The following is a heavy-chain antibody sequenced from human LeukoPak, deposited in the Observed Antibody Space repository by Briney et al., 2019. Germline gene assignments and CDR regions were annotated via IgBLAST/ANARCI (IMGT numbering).Heavy chain of an antibody. V-gene: IGHV4-59*01. CDR1: GGSISSYY. CDR2: IYYSGST. CDR3: ARLWGANVWFGESQGFFDY. D-gene: IGHD3-10*01. J-gene: IGHJ4*02. Sequence: SETLSLTCTVSGGSISSYYWNWIRQPPGKGLEWIGYIYYSGSTSYNPSLKSRVTISVDTSKNQFSLKLSSATAADTAVYHCARLWGANVWFGESQGFFDYWGQGTLVTVSS.